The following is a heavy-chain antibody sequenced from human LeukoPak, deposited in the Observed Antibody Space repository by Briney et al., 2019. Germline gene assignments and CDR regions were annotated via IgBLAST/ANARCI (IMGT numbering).Heavy chain of an antibody. CDR3: ATAQYCSGGSCYSGWWFDP. V-gene: IGHV1-69*04. CDR1: GGTFSSYA. CDR2: IIPILGIA. D-gene: IGHD2-15*01. J-gene: IGHJ5*02. Sequence: GASVKVSCKASGGTFSSYAISWVRQAPGQGLEWMGRIIPILGIANYAQKFQGRVTITADKSTSTAYMELSSLRSEDTAVYYCATAQYCSGGSCYSGWWFDPWGQGTLVTVSS.